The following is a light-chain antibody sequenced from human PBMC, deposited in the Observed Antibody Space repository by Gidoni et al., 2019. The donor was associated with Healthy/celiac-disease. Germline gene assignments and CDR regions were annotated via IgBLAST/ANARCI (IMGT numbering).Light chain of an antibody. Sequence: EIVLPQSPGTLSLSPGERATLSCRASQSVSSSYLAWYQQKPGQAPRLLIYGASSRATGIPDRFSGSGSGTDFTLTISRLEPEDFAVYYCQQYDTFGQGTRLEIK. CDR1: QSVSSSY. V-gene: IGKV3-20*01. CDR2: GAS. J-gene: IGKJ5*01. CDR3: QQYDT.